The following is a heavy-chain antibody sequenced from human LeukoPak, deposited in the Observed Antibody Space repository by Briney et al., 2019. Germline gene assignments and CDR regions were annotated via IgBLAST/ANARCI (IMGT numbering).Heavy chain of an antibody. CDR1: GGSISSSNW. CDR2: IYHSGST. V-gene: IGHV4-4*02. J-gene: IGHJ6*02. D-gene: IGHD6-13*01. Sequence: PSETLSLTCAVSGGSISSSNWWSWVRQPPGKGLEWIGEIYHSGSTNYNPSLKSRVTISVDKSKNQFSLKLSSVTAADTAVYYCARMSIAAAGVYYYYYYGMDVWGQGTTVTVSS. CDR3: ARMSIAAAGVYYYYYYGMDV.